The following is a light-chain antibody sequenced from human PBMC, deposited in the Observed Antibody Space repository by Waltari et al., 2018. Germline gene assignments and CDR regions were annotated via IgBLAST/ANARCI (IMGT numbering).Light chain of an antibody. CDR3: QQYNSYSLLT. V-gene: IGKV1-5*03. CDR1: KSNSNW. CDR2: KAS. Sequence: DSQMTQSHSTLSASVGDRVTITCRASKSNSNWLAWSQQKPGKAPKLLIYKASTLESGVPSRFSGSGSGTEFTLTISSLQPDDFATYYCQQYNSYSLLTFGGGTKVEIK. J-gene: IGKJ4*01.